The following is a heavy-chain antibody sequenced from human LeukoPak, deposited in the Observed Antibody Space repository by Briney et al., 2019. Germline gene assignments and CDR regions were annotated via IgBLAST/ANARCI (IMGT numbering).Heavy chain of an antibody. J-gene: IGHJ6*03. CDR1: GYSFTSYW. CDR2: IYPGDSDT. CDR3: ARGITGPSVVGYMDV. V-gene: IGHV5-51*01. Sequence: GESLKISCKGSGYSFTSYWIGWVRQMPGKGLEWMGIIYPGDSDTRYSPSFQGQVTISADKAISTAYLQWSSLKASDTDMYYCARGITGPSVVGYMDVWGKGTTVTVSS. D-gene: IGHD1-20*01.